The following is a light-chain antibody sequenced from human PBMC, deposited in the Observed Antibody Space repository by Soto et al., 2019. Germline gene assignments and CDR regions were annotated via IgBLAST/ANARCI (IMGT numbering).Light chain of an antibody. J-gene: IGLJ1*01. V-gene: IGLV2-11*01. CDR1: SSDVGGYNY. CDR2: DVS. CDR3: CSYAGSYTYV. Sequence: QSVLTQPRSVSGSPGQSVTLSCTGTSSDVGGYNYVSWYQQHPGKAPKLMIFDVSKRPSGVPDRFSGSKSANTASLTISGLQAEDEADYYCCSYAGSYTYVFGAGTKVTVL.